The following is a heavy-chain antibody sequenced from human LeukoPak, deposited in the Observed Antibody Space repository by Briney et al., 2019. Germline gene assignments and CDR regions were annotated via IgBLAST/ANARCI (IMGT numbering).Heavy chain of an antibody. CDR3: ARENTGGTALDY. J-gene: IGHJ4*02. CDR1: GFTFSSYS. Sequence: GGPLRLSCVASGFTFSSYSMIWVRQAPGKGLEWISSISPSANYIYYADSLQGRFTISRDNAKNSLYLQMNSLRAEDTAVYYCARENTGGTALDYWGQGTLVTVSS. D-gene: IGHD2-8*02. V-gene: IGHV3-21*01. CDR2: ISPSANYI.